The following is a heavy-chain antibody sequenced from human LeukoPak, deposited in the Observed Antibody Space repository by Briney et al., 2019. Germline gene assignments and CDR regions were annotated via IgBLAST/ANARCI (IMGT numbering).Heavy chain of an antibody. CDR2: IKEDGAEK. CDR3: ARDAEITLGTDS. J-gene: IGHJ5*01. V-gene: IGHV3-7*01. CDR1: GFTFSSYA. D-gene: IGHD3-16*01. Sequence: PGGSLRLSCAASGFTFSSYAMTWVRQAPGKGLEWMASIKEDGAEKYYVDSVKGRFTISRDNAKKSLYLEMSSLRADDTAVYYCARDAEITLGTDSWGHGTLVVVAS.